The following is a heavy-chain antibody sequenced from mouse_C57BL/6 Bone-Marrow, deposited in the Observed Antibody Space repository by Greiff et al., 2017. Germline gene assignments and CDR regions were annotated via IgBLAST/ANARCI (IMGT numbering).Heavy chain of an antibody. Sequence: QVQLKESGAELVRPGASVKLSCKASGYTFTSYGISWVKQRTGQGLEWIGEIYPRGGNTYYNEKFKGKATLTADKSSSTAYMELRSLTSEDSAVYLCGGWMGDYWGQGTTLTVSS. D-gene: IGHD1-1*02. CDR1: GYTFTSYG. CDR2: IYPRGGNT. V-gene: IGHV1-81*01. J-gene: IGHJ2*01. CDR3: GGWMGDY.